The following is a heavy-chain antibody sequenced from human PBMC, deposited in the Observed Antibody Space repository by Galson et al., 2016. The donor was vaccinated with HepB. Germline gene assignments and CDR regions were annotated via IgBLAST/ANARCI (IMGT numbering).Heavy chain of an antibody. CDR3: ARQTNLFVGSNY. V-gene: IGHV5-51*01. D-gene: IGHD2-8*01. CDR1: GFIFTDYW. CDR2: IYPGDSDI. J-gene: IGHJ4*02. Sequence: QSGAEVKKPGESLKISCKASGFIFTDYWIAWLRQMPGKGLEWVGIIYPGDSDIKYSPSFQGQVTISADKSISTAYLQWGSLKASDTAMYYCARQTNLFVGSNYWGQGTLVTVSS.